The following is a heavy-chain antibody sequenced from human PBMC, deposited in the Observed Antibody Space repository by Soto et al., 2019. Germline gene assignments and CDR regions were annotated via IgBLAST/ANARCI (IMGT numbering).Heavy chain of an antibody. V-gene: IGHV3-7*01. CDR1: GFTFSRHW. D-gene: IGHD3-16*01. Sequence: PGGSLRLSCAASGFTFSRHWMSWIRQAPGEGLEWVANIKQDGSEKYYVDSVKGRFTISRDNAKNSLYLQMNSLRAEDTAVYYCAKYYGHFFGYVWDAFDIWGQGTMVTVSS. CDR3: AKYYGHFFGYVWDAFDI. CDR2: IKQDGSEK. J-gene: IGHJ3*02.